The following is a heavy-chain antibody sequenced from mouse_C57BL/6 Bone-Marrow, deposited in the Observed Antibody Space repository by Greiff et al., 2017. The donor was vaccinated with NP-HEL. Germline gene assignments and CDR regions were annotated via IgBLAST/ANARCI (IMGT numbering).Heavy chain of an antibody. Sequence: EVKLQQSGPVLVKPGASVKMSCKASGYTFTDYYMNWVKQSHGKSLEWIGVINPYNGGTSYNQKFKGKATLTVDKSSSTAYMELNSLTSEDSAVYYCARGYDSWFAYWGQGTLVTVSA. CDR1: GYTFTDYY. CDR3: ARGYDSWFAY. J-gene: IGHJ3*01. D-gene: IGHD2-3*01. CDR2: INPYNGGT. V-gene: IGHV1-19*01.